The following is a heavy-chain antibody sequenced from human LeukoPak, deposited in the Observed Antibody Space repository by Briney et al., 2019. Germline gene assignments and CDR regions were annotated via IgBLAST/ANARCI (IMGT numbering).Heavy chain of an antibody. D-gene: IGHD5-24*01. CDR1: GYTFTSYG. CDR3: ARVRDGYTLAFDY. Sequence: ASVTVSCKASGYTFTSYGISWVRQAPGQGLEWMGWISAYNGNTNYAQKLQGRVTMTTDTSTSTAYMELSRLRSDDTAVYYCARVRDGYTLAFDYWGQGTLVTVSS. V-gene: IGHV1-18*01. CDR2: ISAYNGNT. J-gene: IGHJ4*02.